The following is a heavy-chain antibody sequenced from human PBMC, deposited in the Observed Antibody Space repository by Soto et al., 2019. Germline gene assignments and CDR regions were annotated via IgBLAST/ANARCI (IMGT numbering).Heavy chain of an antibody. Sequence: QVQLVQSGAEVKKPGASVKVSCKASGYTFTSYDINWVRQAPGQGLEWMGWLNHNSGNTGYAQKFQGRVTMPRNTSISTAYMELSSLKSEDRAVYYCAREESSWYDYWGQGTLVTVSS. CDR3: AREESSWYDY. CDR2: LNHNSGNT. CDR1: GYTFTSYD. V-gene: IGHV1-8*02. J-gene: IGHJ4*02. D-gene: IGHD6-13*01.